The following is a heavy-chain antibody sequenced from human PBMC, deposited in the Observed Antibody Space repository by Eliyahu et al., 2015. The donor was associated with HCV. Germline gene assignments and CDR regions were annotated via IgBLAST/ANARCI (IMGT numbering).Heavy chain of an antibody. CDR2: IWYDGSNT. V-gene: IGHV3-33*01. J-gene: IGHJ6*02. D-gene: IGHD6-13*01. Sequence: QVQLVESGGGVVQPGRSLRLSCAASGFTFXSXGXXWVRQAPGKGLGWVAVIWYDGSNTYYADSVKGRFTVSRDNSKNTLYLQMNSLRADDTAVYYCARDRRIAAAGNLYYYYGMDVWGQGTTVTVSS. CDR1: GFTFXSXG. CDR3: ARDRRIAAAGNLYYYYGMDV.